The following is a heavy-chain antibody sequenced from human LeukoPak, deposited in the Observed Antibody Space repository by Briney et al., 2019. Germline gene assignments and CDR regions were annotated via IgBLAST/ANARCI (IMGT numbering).Heavy chain of an antibody. D-gene: IGHD5-12*01. CDR2: TYYRSKWYN. V-gene: IGHV6-1*01. J-gene: IGHJ4*02. CDR3: ARESDTGYVNF. CDR1: GDSVSRNSAV. Sequence: SQTLSLTCAISGDSVSRNSAVWTWIRQSPSRGLEWLGRTYYRSKWYNDYAESVKSRMTINPDTSKNQFSRQLNSVTPEDTAIYYCARESDTGYVNFWGQGTLVTVSS.